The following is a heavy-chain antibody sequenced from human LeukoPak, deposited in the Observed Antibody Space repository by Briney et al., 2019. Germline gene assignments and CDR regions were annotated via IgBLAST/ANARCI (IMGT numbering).Heavy chain of an antibody. D-gene: IGHD3-22*01. J-gene: IGHJ3*02. CDR3: ARRDYDSPVGAFDI. CDR1: GGSFRGYY. V-gene: IGHV4-34*01. Sequence: PSETLSLTCAVYGGSFRGYYWSWIRQPPGKGLEWIGEINHSGSTNYNPSLKSRVTISVDTSKNQFSLKLSSVTAADTAVYYCARRDYDSPVGAFDIWGQGTMVTVSS. CDR2: INHSGST.